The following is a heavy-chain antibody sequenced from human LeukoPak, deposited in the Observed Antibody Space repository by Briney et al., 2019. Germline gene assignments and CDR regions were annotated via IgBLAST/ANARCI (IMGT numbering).Heavy chain of an antibody. CDR3: TTDRYYDAAYTT. CDR1: GFTFSNAW. V-gene: IGHV3-15*01. J-gene: IGHJ4*02. CDR2: IKSKTDGGTT. D-gene: IGHD3-22*01. Sequence: PGGSLRLSCAASGFTFSNAWMSWVRQAPGKGLEWVGRIKSKTDGGTTDYAAPVKGGFTISRDDSKNTLFLRMNSLRTEDTAVYYCTTDRYYDAAYTTWGQGTLVTVSS.